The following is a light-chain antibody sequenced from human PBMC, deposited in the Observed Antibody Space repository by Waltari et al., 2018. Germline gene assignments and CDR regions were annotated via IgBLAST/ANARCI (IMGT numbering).Light chain of an antibody. Sequence: QSALTQPASVSGSPGQSIAISCTGPSSDIGAYNHVYWYQQHPGKAPKLIIYEVSNRPSGVSTRFSGSKSGNTASLTISGLQAEDEADYYCNSFTTSATHVFGTGTKVSVL. V-gene: IGLV2-14*01. CDR2: EVS. CDR1: SSDIGAYNH. CDR3: NSFTTSATHV. J-gene: IGLJ1*01.